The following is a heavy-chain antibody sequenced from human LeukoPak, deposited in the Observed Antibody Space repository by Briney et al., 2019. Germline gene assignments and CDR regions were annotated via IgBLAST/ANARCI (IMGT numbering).Heavy chain of an antibody. Sequence: SETLSLTCTVSGDXISSSTYYWAWIRQPPGKGLEYLGSYSGSTYYNPSLQSRVTISVDTSKKQFSLKLSSVTAADTAVYYCARSSYGAGSKPYWVDCWGQGTLVTVSS. J-gene: IGHJ4*02. V-gene: IGHV4-39*01. D-gene: IGHD3-10*01. CDR1: GDXISSSTYY. CDR3: ARSSYGAGSKPYWVDC. CDR2: YSGST.